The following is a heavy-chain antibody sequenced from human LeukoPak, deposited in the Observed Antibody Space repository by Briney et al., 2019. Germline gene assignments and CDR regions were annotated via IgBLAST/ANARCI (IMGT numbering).Heavy chain of an antibody. J-gene: IGHJ5*01. V-gene: IGHV1-2*02. CDR3: ARSDGFSGYSSLGDS. D-gene: IGHD3-22*01. Sequence: ASVKVSCKASGYTFTGYYMHWVRQAPGQGLEWMGWINPNSGDTNYAQKFQGRVTMTRDTSISTAYMALSRLRSDDTAVYYCARSDGFSGYSSLGDSWGQGTLVTVSS. CDR2: INPNSGDT. CDR1: GYTFTGYY.